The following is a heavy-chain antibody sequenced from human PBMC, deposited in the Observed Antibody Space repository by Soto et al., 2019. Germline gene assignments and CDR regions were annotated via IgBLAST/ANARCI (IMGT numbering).Heavy chain of an antibody. J-gene: IGHJ6*02. V-gene: IGHV3-48*03. Sequence: EVQLVESGGGLVQPGGSLRLSCAASGFTFSSYEMNWVRQAPGKGLEWVSYISSIGSTIYYADSVKGRFTISRDNAKKSLYLQMNSLRAEDTAVYYCARKVNYYYGMDVWGQGTTVTVSS. CDR2: ISSIGSTI. CDR1: GFTFSSYE. CDR3: ARKVNYYYGMDV.